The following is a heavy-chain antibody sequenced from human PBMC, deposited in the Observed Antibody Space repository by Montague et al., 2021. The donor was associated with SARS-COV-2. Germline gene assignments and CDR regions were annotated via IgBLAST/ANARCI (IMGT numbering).Heavy chain of an antibody. V-gene: IGHV4-39*01. CDR2: LYYSGST. D-gene: IGHD2-21*02. CDR3: ASPIVVVTDPNYYGMDV. Sequence: SETLSLTCSVSGGSLSSTSYYWGWIRQPPGKGLEWIGSLYYSGSTYYNPSLSIRVTISVDTSKNQFSLKLSSVTAADTAVYYCASPIVVVTDPNYYGMDVWGQGTTVTVSS. CDR1: GGSLSSTSYY. J-gene: IGHJ6*02.